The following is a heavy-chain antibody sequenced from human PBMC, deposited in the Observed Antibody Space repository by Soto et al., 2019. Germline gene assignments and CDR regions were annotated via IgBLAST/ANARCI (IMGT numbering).Heavy chain of an antibody. V-gene: IGHV6-1*01. J-gene: IGHJ4*02. Sequence: SQTVSLTCAISGDSVSSNSASWNWIRQSPSRGLEWLCRTYYRSKWSNDYAISVKSRITINPDTSKNQFSLQLNSVTPEDTAVYYCARGRWSTFEYLGQGAKVTVSS. CDR1: GDSVSSNSAS. D-gene: IGHD2-15*01. CDR2: TYYRSKWSN. CDR3: ARGRWSTFEY.